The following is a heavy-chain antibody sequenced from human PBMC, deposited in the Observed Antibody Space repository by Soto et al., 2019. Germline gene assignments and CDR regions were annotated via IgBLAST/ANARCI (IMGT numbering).Heavy chain of an antibody. D-gene: IGHD6-6*01. CDR2: IYPGDSDI. CDR1: VYKFSSNG. J-gene: IGHJ4*02. CDR3: ARSQALDY. Sequence: EVQLVQSGAEVKKPGESLKISCKGSVYKFSSNGIGWVRQKPGKGLEWVGLIYPGDSDIRYSPSFEGQVTISADNSISTAYLYWSSLKASDSAMYYCARSQALDYWGQGTLVSVSS. V-gene: IGHV5-51*01.